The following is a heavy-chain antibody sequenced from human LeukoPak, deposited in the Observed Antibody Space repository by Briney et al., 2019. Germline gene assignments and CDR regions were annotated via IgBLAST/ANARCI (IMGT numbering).Heavy chain of an antibody. V-gene: IGHV3-21*01. D-gene: IGHD6-13*01. Sequence: PGGSLRLSCAASGFTFSSFGMNWVRQAPGKGLEWVSSISGSSSSIYYADSVRGRFTISRDNAKNSLYLQMNSLRAEDTAVYYCARGSSGSWYGYWGQGTLVTVSS. CDR3: ARGSSGSWYGY. CDR1: GFTFSSFG. J-gene: IGHJ4*02. CDR2: ISGSSSSI.